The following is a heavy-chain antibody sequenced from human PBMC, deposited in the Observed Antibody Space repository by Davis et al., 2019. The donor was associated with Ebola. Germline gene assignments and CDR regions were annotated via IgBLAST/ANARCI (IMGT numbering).Heavy chain of an antibody. CDR1: GYTFTSYG. J-gene: IGHJ4*02. CDR3: ARDRSIVGATVPPGY. V-gene: IGHV1-18*04. CDR2: ISAYNGNT. Sequence: ASVKVSCKASGYTFTSYGISWVRQAPGQGLEWMGWISAYNGNTNYAQKLQGRVTMTTDTFTSTAYMELRSLRSDDTAVYYCARDRSIVGATVPPGYWGQGTLVTVSS. D-gene: IGHD1-26*01.